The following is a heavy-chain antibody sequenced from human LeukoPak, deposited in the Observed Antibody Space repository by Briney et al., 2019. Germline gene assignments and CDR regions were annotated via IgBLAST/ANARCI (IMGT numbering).Heavy chain of an antibody. CDR3: AKEYGSGSY. V-gene: IGHV3-9*01. CDR2: ISWNSGSI. J-gene: IGHJ4*02. Sequence: TGGSLRLSCAASGFTFDDYAMHWVRQAPGKGLEWVSGISWNSGSIGYADSVKGRFTISRDNAKNSLYLQMNSLRAEDTALYYCAKEYGSGSYWGQRTLVTVSS. D-gene: IGHD3-10*01. CDR1: GFTFDDYA.